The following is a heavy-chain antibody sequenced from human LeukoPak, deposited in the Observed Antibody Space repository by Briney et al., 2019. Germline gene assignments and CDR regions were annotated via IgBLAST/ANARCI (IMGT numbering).Heavy chain of an antibody. CDR2: ISGSGGST. V-gene: IGHV3-23*01. CDR3: AKATVTTPAELDY. CDR1: GFTFSSYA. D-gene: IGHD4-17*01. J-gene: IGHJ4*02. Sequence: GGSLRLSCAASGFTFSSYAMRWVRQAPGKGLEWVSAISGSGGSTYYADSVKGRFTISRDNCKNTLYLQMNSLRAEDTAVYYCAKATVTTPAELDYWGQGTLVTVSS.